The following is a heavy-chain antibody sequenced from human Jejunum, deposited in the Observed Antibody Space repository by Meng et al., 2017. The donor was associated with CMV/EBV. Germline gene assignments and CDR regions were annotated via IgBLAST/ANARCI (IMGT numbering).Heavy chain of an antibody. CDR3: ARETSGYSYGLDY. V-gene: IGHV3-48*03. J-gene: IGHJ4*02. CDR1: GFTFSSYE. Sequence: SGFTFSSYEMNWVRQAPGKGLEWVSYISSSGSTIYYADSVKGRFTISRGNAKNSLYLQMNSLRAEDTAVYYCARETSGYSYGLDYWGQGTLVTVSS. CDR2: ISSSGSTI. D-gene: IGHD5-18*01.